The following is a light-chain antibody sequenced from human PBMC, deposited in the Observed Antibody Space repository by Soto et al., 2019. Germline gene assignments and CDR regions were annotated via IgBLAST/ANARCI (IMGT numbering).Light chain of an antibody. Sequence: EIVLTQSPATLSLSPGERATLSCRASQSVSSYLSWYQQKPGQAPRLLIYDASNSTTGIPARFSGSGSGTDLALTISSLEPEHFAVYYYQQRSNWPLFTFGPGTKVDIK. CDR3: QQRSNWPLFT. V-gene: IGKV3-11*01. J-gene: IGKJ3*01. CDR1: QSVSSY. CDR2: DAS.